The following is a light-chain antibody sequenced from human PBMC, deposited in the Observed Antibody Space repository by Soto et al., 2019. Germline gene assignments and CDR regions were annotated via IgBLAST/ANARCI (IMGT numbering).Light chain of an antibody. CDR1: QGISDY. CDR3: QQTYAFPWT. CDR2: TAY. J-gene: IGKJ1*01. V-gene: IGKV1-39*01. Sequence: DIRMTQSPSSLSASVGDTVTITCRASQGISDYLSWFTHQPGEAPKLLSYTAYSLQGGVPLRFSGAGSRTDFSLPIIGLQPEDSATYYCQQTYAFPWTFGKGPRLDIK.